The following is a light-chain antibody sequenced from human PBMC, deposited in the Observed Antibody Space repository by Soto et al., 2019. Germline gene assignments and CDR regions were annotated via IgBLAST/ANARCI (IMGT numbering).Light chain of an antibody. V-gene: IGKV1-5*03. CDR1: QSISSW. CDR2: KAS. Sequence: DIQMTQSPSTLSASVGDEVTITCRASQSISSWLAWYQQKPGKAPKVLIYKASSLESGVPSRFSGSGSGTEFTLNISSLQPDDFGTYYCQQYNNYPWTFGQGTKVEIK. J-gene: IGKJ1*01. CDR3: QQYNNYPWT.